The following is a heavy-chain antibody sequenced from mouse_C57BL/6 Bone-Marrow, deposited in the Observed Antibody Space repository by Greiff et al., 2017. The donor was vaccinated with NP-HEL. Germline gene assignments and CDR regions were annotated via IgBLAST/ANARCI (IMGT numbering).Heavy chain of an antibody. CDR2: IYPYNDGT. V-gene: IGHV1-14*01. Sequence: EVQLQQSGPELVKPGASVKMSCKASGYTFTSYVMHWVKQKPGQGLEWIGYIYPYNDGTKYNEKFKGKATLTSDKSSSTAYMELSSLTSEDSAVYYCARDYGSSYWYFDVWGTGTTVTVSS. CDR1: GYTFTSYV. CDR3: ARDYGSSYWYFDV. J-gene: IGHJ1*03. D-gene: IGHD1-1*01.